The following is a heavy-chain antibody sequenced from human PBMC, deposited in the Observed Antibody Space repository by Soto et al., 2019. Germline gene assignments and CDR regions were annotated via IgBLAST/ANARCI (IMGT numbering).Heavy chain of an antibody. CDR1: GGSISSYY. Sequence: SETLSLTCTVSGGSISSYYWSCIRQPPGKGLEWIGYIYYSGSTNYNPSLKSRVTISVDTSKNQFSLKLSSVTAADTAVYYCARTGVYSNYDWFDPWGQGTLVTVSS. J-gene: IGHJ5*02. CDR3: ARTGVYSNYDWFDP. V-gene: IGHV4-59*01. D-gene: IGHD4-4*01. CDR2: IYYSGST.